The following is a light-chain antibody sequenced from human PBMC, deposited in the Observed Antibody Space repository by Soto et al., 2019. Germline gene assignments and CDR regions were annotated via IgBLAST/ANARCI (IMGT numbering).Light chain of an antibody. CDR3: QSSDSRLSGSDV. V-gene: IGLV1-40*01. CDR1: SSNIGAGYH. CDR2: GDS. Sequence: QSVLTQPPSVSGAPGQRVTISCTGGSSNIGAGYHVHWYQQLPGAAPKLLILGDSNRPSGVPDRFSGSKSGTSASLAITGLQADDEADYYCQSSDSRLSGSDVFGTGTKLTVL. J-gene: IGLJ1*01.